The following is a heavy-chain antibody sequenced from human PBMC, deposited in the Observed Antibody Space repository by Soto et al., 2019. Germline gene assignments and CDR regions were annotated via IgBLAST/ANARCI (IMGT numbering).Heavy chain of an antibody. V-gene: IGHV1-69*01. Sequence: VSWKACGGRVGSYAISWARQAPGQGLEGMGGIIPIFGTANYAQKFQGRVTITADESTSTAYMELSSLRSEDTAVYYCAREKRLRDCRSTRCYYSGMDVWGQGTTVPVSS. J-gene: IGHJ6*02. CDR2: IIPIFGTA. D-gene: IGHD2-2*01. CDR1: GGRVGSYA. CDR3: AREKRLRDCRSTRCYYSGMDV.